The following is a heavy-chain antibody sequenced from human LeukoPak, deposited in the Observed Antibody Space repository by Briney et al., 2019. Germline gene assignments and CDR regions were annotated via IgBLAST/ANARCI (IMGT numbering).Heavy chain of an antibody. J-gene: IGHJ6*02. Sequence: GGSLRLSCAASGFTFSSYAMSWVRQAPGKGLEWVSAISGSGGSTYYADSVKGRFTISRDNSKNTLYLQMNSLRAEDTAVYYCAKGEQQLVRYYYGVDVWGQGTTVTVSS. V-gene: IGHV3-23*01. CDR3: AKGEQQLVRYYYGVDV. CDR2: ISGSGGST. D-gene: IGHD6-13*01. CDR1: GFTFSSYA.